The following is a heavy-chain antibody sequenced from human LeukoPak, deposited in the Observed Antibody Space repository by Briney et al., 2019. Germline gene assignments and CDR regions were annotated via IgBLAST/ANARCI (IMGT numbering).Heavy chain of an antibody. J-gene: IGHJ4*02. Sequence: PGGSLRLSCAASGFTFDDYAMHWVRQAPGKGLEWVSGIGWNSGGIVYADSVKGRFTISRDNAKNSLYLQMNSLGAEDTALYYCARGVYIAAAQYAYWGQGTLVTVSS. D-gene: IGHD6-13*01. CDR1: GFTFDDYA. V-gene: IGHV3-9*01. CDR2: IGWNSGGI. CDR3: ARGVYIAAAQYAY.